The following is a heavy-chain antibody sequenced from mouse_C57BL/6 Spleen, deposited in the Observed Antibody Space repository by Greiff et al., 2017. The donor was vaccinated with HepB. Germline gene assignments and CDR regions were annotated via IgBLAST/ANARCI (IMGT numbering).Heavy chain of an antibody. CDR1: GFTFSSYA. V-gene: IGHV5-4*01. CDR3: ARDGAYGSSLYYYAMDY. Sequence: EVKLMESGGGLVKPGGSLKLSCAASGFTFSSYAMSWVRQTPEKRLEWVATISDGGSYTYYPDNVKGRFTISRDNAKNNLYLQMSQLKSEDTAMYYCARDGAYGSSLYYYAMDYWGQGTSVTVSS. CDR2: ISDGGSYT. J-gene: IGHJ4*01. D-gene: IGHD1-1*01.